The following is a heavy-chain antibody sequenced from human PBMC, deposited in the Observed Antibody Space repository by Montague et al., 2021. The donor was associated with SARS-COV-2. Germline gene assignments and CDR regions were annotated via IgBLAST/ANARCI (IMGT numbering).Heavy chain of an antibody. CDR1: GFTFTSYA. J-gene: IGHJ4*02. Sequence: SQRLSCAASGFTFTSYAMHWVRQAPGKGLEWVAVISFDGTNKYYTDSVKGRFTISRDNSKNTLYLQMHSVRPEDTAVYYCARDQGGYSYNDYWGQGTLVTVSS. V-gene: IGHV3-30-3*01. CDR3: ARDQGGYSYNDY. CDR2: ISFDGTNK. D-gene: IGHD5-18*01.